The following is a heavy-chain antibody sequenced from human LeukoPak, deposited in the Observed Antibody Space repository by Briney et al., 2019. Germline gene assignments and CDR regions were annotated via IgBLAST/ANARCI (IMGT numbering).Heavy chain of an antibody. V-gene: IGHV1-8*03. Sequence: ASVKVSCKASGNTFTSYGINWVRQATGQGLEWMGWMNPNSGNTGYAQKFQGRVTIIRNTSISTAYMELSRLRSDDTAVYYCARGDPPSAVVVISWGQGTLVTVSS. CDR3: ARGDPPSAVVVIS. CDR2: MNPNSGNT. J-gene: IGHJ4*02. D-gene: IGHD3-22*01. CDR1: GNTFTSYG.